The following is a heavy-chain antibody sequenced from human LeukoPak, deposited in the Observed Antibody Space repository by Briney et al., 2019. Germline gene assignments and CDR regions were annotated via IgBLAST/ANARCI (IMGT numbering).Heavy chain of an antibody. CDR1: GFTFSSYA. D-gene: IGHD3-10*01. CDR2: ISGSGGST. Sequence: GGSLRLSWAASGFTFSSYAMSWVRQAPGKGLEWVSAISGSGGSTYYADSVKGRFTISRDNSKNTLYLQMNSLRAEDTAVYYCAKARAGLRLTFDYWGQGTLVTVSS. J-gene: IGHJ4*02. CDR3: AKARAGLRLTFDY. V-gene: IGHV3-23*01.